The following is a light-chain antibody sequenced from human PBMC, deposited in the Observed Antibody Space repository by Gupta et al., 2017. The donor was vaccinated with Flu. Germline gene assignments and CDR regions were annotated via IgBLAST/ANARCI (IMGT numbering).Light chain of an antibody. V-gene: IGLV1-51*02. CDR3: GTWDSSLSAGWV. Sequence: QSVLTQPPSVSAAPGQKVTISCSGSSSNIGNNYVSWYQQLPGTAPKLLIYENNKRPSGIPDRFSGSKSGTSATLGITGLQTGDEADDYCGTWDSSLSAGWVFGGGTKLTVL. CDR2: ENN. CDR1: SSNIGNNY. J-gene: IGLJ2*01.